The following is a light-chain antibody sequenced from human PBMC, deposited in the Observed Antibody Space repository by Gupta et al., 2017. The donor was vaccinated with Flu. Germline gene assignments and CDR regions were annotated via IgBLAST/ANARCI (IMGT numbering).Light chain of an antibody. J-gene: IGKJ2*01. CDR2: AAS. Sequence: LQITPSPSPLSASVGDRVTITCRASQSISSYLNWYQQKPGKAPKLLIYAASSLESGVPSRFSGSGSGTDFTLTITSLQPEDFATYYCQQYYSTPYTFGQGTKVEIK. CDR3: QQYYSTPYT. V-gene: IGKV1-39*01. CDR1: QSISSY.